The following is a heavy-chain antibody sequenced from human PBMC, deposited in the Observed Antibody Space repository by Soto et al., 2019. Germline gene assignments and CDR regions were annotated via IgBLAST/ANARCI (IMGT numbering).Heavy chain of an antibody. J-gene: IGHJ4*02. D-gene: IGHD3-9*01. CDR2: ISAYNGNT. V-gene: IGHV1-18*01. Sequence: GASVKVSCKASGYTFTSYGISWVRQAPGQGPEWMGWISAYNGNTNYAQKLQGRVTMTTDTSTSTAYMELRSLRSDDTAVYYCARVFYDILTGYYKADDWGQGTLVTVSS. CDR1: GYTFTSYG. CDR3: ARVFYDILTGYYKADD.